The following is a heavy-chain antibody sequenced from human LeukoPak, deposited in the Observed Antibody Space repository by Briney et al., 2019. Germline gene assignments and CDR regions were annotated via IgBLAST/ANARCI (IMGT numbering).Heavy chain of an antibody. CDR2: IYYSGST. CDR1: GGSISSYY. D-gene: IGHD3-22*01. CDR3: ARGNYYDSSGYYSIGFDY. J-gene: IGHJ4*02. V-gene: IGHV4-59*01. Sequence: SETLSLTCTVSGGSISSYYWSWIRQPPGKGLEWIGYIYYSGSTNYNPSLKSRVTISVDTSKNQFSLKLSSVTAADTAVYYCARGNYYDSSGYYSIGFDYWGQGTLVTVSS.